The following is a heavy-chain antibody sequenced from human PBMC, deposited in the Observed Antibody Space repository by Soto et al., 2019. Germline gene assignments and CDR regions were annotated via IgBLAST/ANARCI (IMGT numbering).Heavy chain of an antibody. J-gene: IGHJ3*01. D-gene: IGHD3-22*01. CDR1: GFTFSSYA. V-gene: IGHV3-48*01. CDR3: ARDQLYYNDISGRPLNAFDV. CDR2: IGIGSSTK. Sequence: PGGSLRLSCAASGFTFSSYAMSWVRQAPGKGLEWVSYIGIGSSTKYYADSVKGRFTISRDNAKNSLYLQMNSLRAEDTVVYYCARDQLYYNDISGRPLNAFDVWGQGTMVTVSS.